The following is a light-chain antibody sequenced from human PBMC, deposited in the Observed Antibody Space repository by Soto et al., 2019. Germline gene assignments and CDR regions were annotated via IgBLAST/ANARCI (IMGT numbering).Light chain of an antibody. CDR1: QSISSW. CDR2: DAS. J-gene: IGKJ3*01. CDR3: QQSNSYSCT. V-gene: IGKV1-5*01. Sequence: DIQMTQSPSTLSASVGDRVTITCRASQSISSWLAWYQQKPGKAPKLLIYDASSLESGVPSRFSGSGSGKEFTLTISSLQPDDFATYYCQQSNSYSCTFGPGTKVDIK.